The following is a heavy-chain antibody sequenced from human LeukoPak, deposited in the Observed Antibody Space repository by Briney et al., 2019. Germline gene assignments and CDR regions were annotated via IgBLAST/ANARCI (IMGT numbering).Heavy chain of an antibody. D-gene: IGHD3-10*01. CDR3: ARDLGYYGSGSYSYYGMDV. Sequence: SSETLSLTCTVSGGSISSYYWSWIRQPAGKGLEWIGRIYTSGSTNYNPSLKSRVTMSVDTSKNQFSLKLSSVTAADTAVYYCARDLGYYGSGSYSYYGMDVWGQGTTVTVSS. V-gene: IGHV4-4*07. J-gene: IGHJ6*02. CDR2: IYTSGST. CDR1: GGSISSYY.